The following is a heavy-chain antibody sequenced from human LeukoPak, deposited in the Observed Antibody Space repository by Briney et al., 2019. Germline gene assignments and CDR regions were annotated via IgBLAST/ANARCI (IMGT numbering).Heavy chain of an antibody. V-gene: IGHV3-30*18. CDR2: ISYDGNNK. J-gene: IGHJ4*02. D-gene: IGHD3-22*01. CDR3: AKVHLTYYYDSDGYGFQDH. CDR1: GFTFSSYA. Sequence: GGSLRLSCAASGFTFSSYAMSWVRQAPGKGLEGVAVISYDGNNKYYGDSVKGRFTISRDNSKNTLFLQMNSLRTEDTAVYYCAKVHLTYYYDSDGYGFQDHWGQGTLVTVSS.